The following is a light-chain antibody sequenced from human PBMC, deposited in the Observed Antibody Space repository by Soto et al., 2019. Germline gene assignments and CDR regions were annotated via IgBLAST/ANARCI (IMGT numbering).Light chain of an antibody. CDR3: LQDINYPWT. CDR2: GAS. V-gene: IGKV3-11*01. Sequence: EIVLTQSPATLSLSPGERATLSCRASQSVSSYLAWYQQKPGQAPRLLISGASTRAAGISDRFSGSGSGTEFTLAISSLQPEDSATYYCLQDINYPWTFGQGTKVDIK. J-gene: IGKJ1*01. CDR1: QSVSSY.